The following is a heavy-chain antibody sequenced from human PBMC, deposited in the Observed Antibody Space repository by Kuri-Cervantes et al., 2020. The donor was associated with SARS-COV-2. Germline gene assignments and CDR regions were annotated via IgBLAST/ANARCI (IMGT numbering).Heavy chain of an antibody. J-gene: IGHJ4*02. V-gene: IGHV5-51*01. CDR1: GYSFTSYG. Sequence: KVSCKGSGYSFTSYGIGWVRQMPGQGLEWMGIIYPGDADTRYGPSFQGHTTISADKSINTAYRKLSSLKAAVSYSYCGAIGGGRSLQLFDYWGQGTLVTVSS. D-gene: IGHD1-1*01. CDR3: AIGGGRSLQLFDY. CDR2: IYPGDADT.